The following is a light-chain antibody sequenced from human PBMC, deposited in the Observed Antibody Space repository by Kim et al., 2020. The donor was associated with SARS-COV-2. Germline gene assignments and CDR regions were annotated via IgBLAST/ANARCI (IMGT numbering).Light chain of an antibody. CDR3: QQYGDSPIT. V-gene: IGKV3-20*01. CDR2: GAV. Sequence: SPGESATLSCRASQSVTSNYLAWYQQRPGQAPRLLIHGAVSRATGISDRFIGIGSGTDFTLIISRLEPEDFAVYYCQQYGDSPITFGQGTRLEIK. CDR1: QSVTSNY. J-gene: IGKJ5*01.